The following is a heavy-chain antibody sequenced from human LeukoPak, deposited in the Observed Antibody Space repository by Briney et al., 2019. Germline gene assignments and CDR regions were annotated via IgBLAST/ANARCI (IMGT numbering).Heavy chain of an antibody. CDR2: IWYDGSNK. CDR1: GFTFSSYG. D-gene: IGHD6-13*01. Sequence: PGGSLRLSCAASGFTFSSYGMHWVRQDPGKGLEWVAVIWYDGSNKYYADSVKGRFTISRDNSKNTLYLQMNSLRAEDTAVYYCAREGRVAAAGTTYYYYYYMDVWGKGTTVTVSS. V-gene: IGHV3-33*01. J-gene: IGHJ6*03. CDR3: AREGRVAAAGTTYYYYYYMDV.